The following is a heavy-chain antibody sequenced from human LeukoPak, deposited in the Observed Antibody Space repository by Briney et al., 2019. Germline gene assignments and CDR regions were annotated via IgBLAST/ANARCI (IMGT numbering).Heavy chain of an antibody. CDR1: GFPFGSHG. V-gene: IGHV3-7*04. Sequence: GGSLRLSCAASGFPFGSHGMSWVRQAPGKGLEWVANIKQDGSQKSYVDSVKGRFTISRDNDKSSLYLQMNSLRGEDTALYYCVRDSGSGGFSVDWGQGTLVTVSS. D-gene: IGHD3-10*01. CDR2: IKQDGSQK. CDR3: VRDSGSGGFSVD. J-gene: IGHJ4*02.